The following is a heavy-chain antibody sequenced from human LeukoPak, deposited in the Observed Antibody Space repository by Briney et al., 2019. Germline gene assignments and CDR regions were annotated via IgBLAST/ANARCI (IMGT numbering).Heavy chain of an antibody. J-gene: IGHJ3*02. CDR2: LSHSGTT. D-gene: IGHD2-21*02. CDR1: GYSISSGYY. CDR3: ARHLVFVVVAATMDAFDI. Sequence: SETLSLTCAVSGYSISSGYYWGWIRQSPGKGLEWIGILSHSGTTYYIPSLESRVIISGDTSKNHFSLKLNSVTAADTAVYYCARHLVFVVVAATMDAFDIWGQGTMVTASS. V-gene: IGHV4-38-2*01.